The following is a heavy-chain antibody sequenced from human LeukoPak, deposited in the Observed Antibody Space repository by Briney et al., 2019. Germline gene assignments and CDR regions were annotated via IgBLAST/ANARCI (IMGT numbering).Heavy chain of an antibody. CDR3: ARLGEGAVGHP. V-gene: IGHV1-69*06. CDR2: IIPMFDTT. D-gene: IGHD6-13*01. J-gene: IGHJ5*02. CDR1: GGTFGSYV. Sequence: SVKVSCKASGGTFGSYVINWVRQAPGQGLEWMGGIIPMFDTTYYAQKFQGRVTITADKSTTTAYMEVSSLRSEDTAVYYCARLGEGAVGHPWGQGTLVTVSS.